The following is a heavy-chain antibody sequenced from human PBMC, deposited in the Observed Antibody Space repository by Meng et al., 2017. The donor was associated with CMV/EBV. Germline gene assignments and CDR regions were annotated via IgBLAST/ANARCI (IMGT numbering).Heavy chain of an antibody. D-gene: IGHD6-25*01. CDR2: IIPILGIA. Sequence: SVKVSCKASGGTFSSYTISWVRQAPGQGLEWMGRIIPILGIANYAQKFQGRVTITADKSTSTAYMELSSLRSEDTAVYYCAREERLVPSRPDYWGQGTLVTVSS. CDR3: AREERLVPSRPDY. V-gene: IGHV1-69*04. J-gene: IGHJ4*02. CDR1: GGTFSSYT.